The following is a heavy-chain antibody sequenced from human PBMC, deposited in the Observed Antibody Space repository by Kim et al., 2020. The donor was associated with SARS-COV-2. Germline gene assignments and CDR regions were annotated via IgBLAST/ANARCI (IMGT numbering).Heavy chain of an antibody. J-gene: IGHJ4*02. D-gene: IGHD3-10*01. Sequence: ASVKVSCKASGYSFTTNAIHWVRQAPGQRLEWMGWITPANGDTRYSQRFQGRVTITRDTSASTAYMELSSLRSEDTSMYYCARGIRGVFYWGQGTLVTVSS. V-gene: IGHV1-3*01. CDR3: ARGIRGVFY. CDR1: GYSFTTNA. CDR2: ITPANGDT.